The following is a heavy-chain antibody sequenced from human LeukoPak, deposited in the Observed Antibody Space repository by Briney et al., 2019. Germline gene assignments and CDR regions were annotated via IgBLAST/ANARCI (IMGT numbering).Heavy chain of an antibody. Sequence: GGSMRLSCAASGFTFSSYEMNWVRQAPGKGLEWVSYISSSGSPIYYADSVKGRFTISRDNAKHSLYLQMNSLRAEDTAVYYCAELGITMIGGVWGKGTTVTISS. D-gene: IGHD3-10*02. CDR2: ISSSGSPI. CDR3: AELGITMIGGV. CDR1: GFTFSSYE. V-gene: IGHV3-48*03. J-gene: IGHJ6*04.